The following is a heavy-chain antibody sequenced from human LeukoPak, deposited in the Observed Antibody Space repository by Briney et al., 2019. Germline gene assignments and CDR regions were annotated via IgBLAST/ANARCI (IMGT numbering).Heavy chain of an antibody. CDR2: ISSRGSTI. V-gene: IGHV3-11*01. CDR1: GFIFSDYY. J-gene: IGHJ6*03. Sequence: GGSLRLSCAASGFIFSDYYMTWIRQAPGKGLEWVSYISSRGSTIYYADSVKGRFTISRDNSKNSLYLQMNSLRAEDTAVYYCARADSSGSLYYYYYMDVWGKGTTVTVSS. D-gene: IGHD6-13*01. CDR3: ARADSSGSLYYYYYMDV.